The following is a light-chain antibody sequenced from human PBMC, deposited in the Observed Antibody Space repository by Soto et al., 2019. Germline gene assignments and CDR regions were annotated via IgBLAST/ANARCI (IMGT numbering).Light chain of an antibody. CDR2: GAS. J-gene: IGKJ1*01. Sequence: EILMTQSPANLSVSPGDRATLSCRASQSVSHNLAWYQQRPGQAPRHLIYGASTRATGIPARFSGSGSGTEFTLTISSLQSEDFAVYYCQQYNDWPPWTFGQGTKVEIK. CDR1: QSVSHN. CDR3: QQYNDWPPWT. V-gene: IGKV3-15*01.